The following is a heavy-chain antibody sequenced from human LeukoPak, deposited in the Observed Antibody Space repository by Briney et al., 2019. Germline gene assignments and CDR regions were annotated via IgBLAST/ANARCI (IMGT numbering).Heavy chain of an antibody. V-gene: IGHV3-23*01. CDR1: GFTFSSYD. CDR2: ISSSGGRT. Sequence: GGSLRLSCAASGFTFSSYDMSWVRQAPGKGLEWVSAISSSGGRTYYADSVKGRFTISRDNSKNTLYLQMNSLRAEDTAVYYCAKRLGYCSSTSCQYYFDYWGQGTLVTVSS. CDR3: AKRLGYCSSTSCQYYFDY. J-gene: IGHJ4*02. D-gene: IGHD2-2*01.